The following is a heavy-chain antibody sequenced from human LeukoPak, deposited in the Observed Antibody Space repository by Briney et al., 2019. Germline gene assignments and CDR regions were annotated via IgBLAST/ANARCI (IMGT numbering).Heavy chain of an antibody. CDR2: TTDSGEST. CDR1: GFTFDDYA. D-gene: IGHD2-2*03. V-gene: IGHV3-23*01. CDR3: ARDVSMDIGGSDC. J-gene: IGHJ4*02. Sequence: GGSLRLSCAASGFTFDDYAMHWLRQAPGKGLEWVSTTTDSGESTHYADAVKGRFTVSRDNSKKTLYLQLNSLRAEDTAVYYCARDVSMDIGGSDCWGPGTLVTVSS.